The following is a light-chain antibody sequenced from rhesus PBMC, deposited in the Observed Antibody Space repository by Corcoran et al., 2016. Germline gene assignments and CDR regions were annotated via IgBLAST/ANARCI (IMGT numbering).Light chain of an antibody. Sequence: DIQMTQSPSSLSASVGDTVTITCRASQSISSWLAWYQQKPGKAPKLLLYKASTLQSGVTSRFSGSGSGTDFTLTISSLQAEDFATYYCQKYSSSPPTFGQGTKVEIK. CDR3: QKYSSSPPT. CDR2: KAS. V-gene: IGKV1-22*01. J-gene: IGKJ1*01. CDR1: QSISSW.